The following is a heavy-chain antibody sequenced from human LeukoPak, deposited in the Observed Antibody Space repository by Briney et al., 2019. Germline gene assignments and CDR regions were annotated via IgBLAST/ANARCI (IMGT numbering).Heavy chain of an antibody. CDR1: GFTFSSYG. Sequence: GRSLRLSCAASGFTFSSYGMHWVRQAPGKGLEWVAVIWYDGSNKYYADSVKGRFTISRDNSKNTLYLQMNSLRAEDTAVYYCARDKPPRYYYYGMDVWGQGTTVTVS. V-gene: IGHV3-33*01. J-gene: IGHJ6*02. CDR3: ARDKPPRYYYYGMDV. CDR2: IWYDGSNK.